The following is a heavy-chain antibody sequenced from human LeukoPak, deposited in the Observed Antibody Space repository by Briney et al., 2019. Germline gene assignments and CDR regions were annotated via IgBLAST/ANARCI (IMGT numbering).Heavy chain of an antibody. CDR2: INHSGST. J-gene: IGHJ6*03. CDR1: GYSISSDYY. D-gene: IGHD2-21*02. CDR3: ARGRVTRLYYYYYYMDV. Sequence: SETLSLTCTVSGYSISSDYYWGWIRQPPGKGLEWIGEINHSGSTNYNPSLKSRVTISVDTSKNQFSLKLSSVTAADTAVYYCARGRVTRLYYYYYYMDVWGKGTTVTVSS. V-gene: IGHV4-38-2*02.